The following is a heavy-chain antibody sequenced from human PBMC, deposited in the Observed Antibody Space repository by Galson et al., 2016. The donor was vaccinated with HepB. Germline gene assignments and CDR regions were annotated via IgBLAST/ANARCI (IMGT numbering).Heavy chain of an antibody. CDR3: AQPRTTGTTLYYYYGMDV. D-gene: IGHD4-17*01. CDR1: GGTFSNYA. J-gene: IGHJ6*02. Sequence: SVKVSCKASGGTFSNYAISWVRQAPGQGLEWMGGIIPIFGTANYAQKFQGRVTITADESTSTAYMELSSLRSEDTAVYYCAQPRTTGTTLYYYYGMDVWGQGTTVTVSS. V-gene: IGHV1-69*13. CDR2: IIPIFGTA.